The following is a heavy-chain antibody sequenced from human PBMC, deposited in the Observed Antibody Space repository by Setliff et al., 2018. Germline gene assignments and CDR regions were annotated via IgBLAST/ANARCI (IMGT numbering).Heavy chain of an antibody. J-gene: IGHJ6*03. V-gene: IGHV1-24*01. CDR3: ATAADFNYYDSSDSGTHYYYYYMDV. D-gene: IGHD3-22*01. Sequence: ASVKVSCKASGYTFTGYYMHWVRQAPGKGLQWMGRFDPEDGETIYAQKFQGRVTMTEDTSTDTAYMELSSLRSEDTAVYYCATAADFNYYDSSDSGTHYYYYYMDVWGKGTTVTVSS. CDR1: GYTFTGYY. CDR2: FDPEDGET.